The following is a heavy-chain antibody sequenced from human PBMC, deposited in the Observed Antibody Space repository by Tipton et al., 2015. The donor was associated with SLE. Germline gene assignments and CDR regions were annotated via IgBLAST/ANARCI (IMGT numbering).Heavy chain of an antibody. Sequence: TLSLTCSVSGVSITSDYWRNWVRQSPGKGLEWIGEEEVFRSGRTNYNPSLKSRVAISVDKSKSQFSLTLTSVTAADTATYFCARDLGEDRTDAFDIWGQGTMVIVSS. CDR1: GVSITSDYW. V-gene: IGHV4-4*01. CDR3: ARDLGEDRTDAFDI. D-gene: IGHD2-21*01. CDR2: VFRSGRT. J-gene: IGHJ3*02.